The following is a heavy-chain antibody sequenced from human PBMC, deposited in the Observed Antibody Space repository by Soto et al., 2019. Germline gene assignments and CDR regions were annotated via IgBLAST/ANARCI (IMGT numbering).Heavy chain of an antibody. D-gene: IGHD6-13*01. CDR2: IIPIFGTA. CDR3: ARGQYVAAAGHYYYYGTDV. Sequence: QVQLVQSGAEVKKPGSSVKVSCKASGGTFSSYAISWVRQAPGQGLEWMGGIIPIFGTANYAQKFQGRVTITADESTSTAYMELSSLRSDDTAVYYCARGQYVAAAGHYYYYGTDVWGQGTTVTVSS. V-gene: IGHV1-69*01. J-gene: IGHJ6*02. CDR1: GGTFSSYA.